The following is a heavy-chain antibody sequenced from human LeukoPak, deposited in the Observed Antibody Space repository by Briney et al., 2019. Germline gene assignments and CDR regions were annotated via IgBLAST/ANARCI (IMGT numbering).Heavy chain of an antibody. J-gene: IGHJ6*02. CDR2: IIPIFGTA. CDR3: ATDPLVDYGDYNPYYYYGMDV. V-gene: IGHV1-69*06. Sequence: GASVKVSCKASGGTFSSYAISWVRQAPGQGLEWMGGIIPIFGTANYAQKFQGRVTMTEDTSTDTAYMELSSLRSEDTAVYYCATDPLVDYGDYNPYYYYGMDVWGQGTTVTVSS. D-gene: IGHD4-17*01. CDR1: GGTFSSYA.